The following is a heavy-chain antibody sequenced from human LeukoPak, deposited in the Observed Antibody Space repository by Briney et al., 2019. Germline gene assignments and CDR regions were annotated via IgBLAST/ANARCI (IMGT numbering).Heavy chain of an antibody. CDR1: GGSFSGYY. CDR3: AREANIATAVVWFDP. J-gene: IGHJ5*02. Sequence: SETLSLTCAVYGGSFSGYYWNWIRQPPGKGLEWIGEINHSGSTNYNPSLKSRVTISIDTSKNQFSLKLSSVTAADTAVYYCAREANIATAVVWFDPWGQGTLVTVSS. V-gene: IGHV4-34*01. CDR2: INHSGST. D-gene: IGHD6-13*01.